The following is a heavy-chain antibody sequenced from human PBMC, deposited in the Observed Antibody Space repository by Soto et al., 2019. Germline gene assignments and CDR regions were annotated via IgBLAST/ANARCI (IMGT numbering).Heavy chain of an antibody. V-gene: IGHV4-4*07. CDR2: IYTSGST. D-gene: IGHD6-13*01. J-gene: IGHJ4*02. Sequence: SETLSLTCTVSGGSISSYYWSWIRQPAGKGLEWIGRIYTSGSTNYNPSLKSRVTMSVDTSKNQFSVELSSVSAADTAVYYCARDSSSWYPQYFDYWGQGTLVTVSS. CDR1: GGSISSYY. CDR3: ARDSSSWYPQYFDY.